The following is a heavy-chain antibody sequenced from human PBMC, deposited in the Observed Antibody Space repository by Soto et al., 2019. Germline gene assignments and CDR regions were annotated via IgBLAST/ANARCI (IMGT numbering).Heavy chain of an antibody. D-gene: IGHD2-2*01. V-gene: IGHV4-59*01. CDR2: LYYGRSA. CDR1: GDSISSYY. CDR3: ALRSMAVVPES. Sequence: QVQLQESGPGLVKPSETLSLTCAVSGDSISSYYCMWIRQPPGKGLESIGYLYYGRSANYNPSLTSRVTLSVDTSTNQCSLKRSSLTAADTAVYYCALRSMAVVPESWGQGTLVTVSS. J-gene: IGHJ5*02.